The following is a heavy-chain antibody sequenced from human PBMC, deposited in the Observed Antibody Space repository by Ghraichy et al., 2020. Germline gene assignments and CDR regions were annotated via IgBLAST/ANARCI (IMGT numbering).Heavy chain of an antibody. Sequence: GGSLRLSCAASGFTFSSYAMSWVRQAPGKGLEWVSAISGSGGSTYYADSVKGRFTISRDNSKNTLYLQMNSLRAEDTAVYYCAKAGQYYYDSSGYYYESGFDPWGQGTLVTVSS. D-gene: IGHD3-22*01. V-gene: IGHV3-23*01. CDR1: GFTFSSYA. J-gene: IGHJ5*02. CDR2: ISGSGGST. CDR3: AKAGQYYYDSSGYYYESGFDP.